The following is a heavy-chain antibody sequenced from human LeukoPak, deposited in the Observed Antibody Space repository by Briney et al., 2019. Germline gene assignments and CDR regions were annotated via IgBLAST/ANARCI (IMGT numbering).Heavy chain of an antibody. V-gene: IGHV3-23*01. CDR2: IGDTGVST. Sequence: GGSLRLSCAASGFTFSNYAMSWVRQAPEKGLEWVSGIGDTGVSTYYTDSVKGRFTISRDKSKNTLYLQMNSLRAEDTAVYYCAKGAIAAAGMGGYFDYWGQGTLVTVSS. CDR1: GFTFSNYA. J-gene: IGHJ4*02. CDR3: AKGAIAAAGMGGYFDY. D-gene: IGHD6-13*01.